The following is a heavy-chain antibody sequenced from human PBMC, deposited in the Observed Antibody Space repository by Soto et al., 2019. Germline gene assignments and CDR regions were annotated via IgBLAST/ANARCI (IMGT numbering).Heavy chain of an antibody. D-gene: IGHD3-10*01. J-gene: IGHJ4*02. Sequence: VGSLRLSCAASVCTFTRYSMNWVRQAPGKGLEWVSSISSTTNYIYYGDSMKGRFTISRDNAKNSLYLEMNSLRAEDTAVYYCTREFADITSKFDDWEQGTLLTV. CDR3: TREFADITSKFDD. V-gene: IGHV3-21*06. CDR1: VCTFTRYS. CDR2: ISSTTNYI.